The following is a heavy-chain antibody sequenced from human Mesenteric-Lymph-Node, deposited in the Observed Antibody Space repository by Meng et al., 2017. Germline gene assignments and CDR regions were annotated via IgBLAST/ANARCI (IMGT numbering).Heavy chain of an antibody. CDR3: ARDGPNCSGGSCYSAGSDY. D-gene: IGHD2-15*01. CDR1: GFTFSSYE. V-gene: IGHV3-48*03. Sequence: GGSLRLSCAASGFTFSSYEMNWVRQAPGKGLECVSLISASGGGTYYADSVKGRFTISRDNAKNSLYLQMNSLRAEDTAVYYCARDGPNCSGGSCYSAGSDYWGQGTLVTVSS. J-gene: IGHJ4*02. CDR2: ISASGGGT.